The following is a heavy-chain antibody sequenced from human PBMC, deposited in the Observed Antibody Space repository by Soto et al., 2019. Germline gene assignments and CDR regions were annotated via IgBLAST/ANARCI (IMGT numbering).Heavy chain of an antibody. V-gene: IGHV1-18*01. CDR3: ARAEGWFDP. CDR1: GYTFTSYG. Sequence: QVQLVPSGAEVKKPGASVKVSCKASGYTFTSYGISWVRQAPGQGLEWMGWISAYNGTTNEAQKLQGRVTMTTDTTTSTEYMELRSPRSDDTAGYYCARAEGWFDPWGQGNLGTVSS. J-gene: IGHJ5*02. CDR2: ISAYNGTT.